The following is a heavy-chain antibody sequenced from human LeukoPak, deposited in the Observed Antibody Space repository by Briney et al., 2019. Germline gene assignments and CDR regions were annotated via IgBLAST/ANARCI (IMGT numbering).Heavy chain of an antibody. J-gene: IGHJ4*02. CDR2: INHSGST. CDR1: GGSFSGYY. V-gene: IGHV4-34*01. Sequence: SETLSLTCAVYGGSFSGYYWSWIRQPPGKGLEWIGEINHSGSTNYSPSLKSRVTISVDTSKNQFSLKLSSVTAADTAVYYCARVGDGYNYPFGYYFDYWGQGTLVTVSS. D-gene: IGHD5-24*01. CDR3: ARVGDGYNYPFGYYFDY.